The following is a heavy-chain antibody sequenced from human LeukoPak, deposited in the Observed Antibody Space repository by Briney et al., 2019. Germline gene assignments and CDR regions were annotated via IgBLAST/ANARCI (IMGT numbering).Heavy chain of an antibody. CDR2: INHSRST. D-gene: IGHD3-10*01. CDR3: ARYSLLRSQPARSYDY. CDR1: GGSFSGYY. Sequence: PSETLSLTCAVYGGSFSGYYWSWIRQPPGKGLEWIGEINHSRSTNYNPSLKSRVTISVDTSKNQFSLKLSSVTAADTAVYYCARYSLLRSQPARSYDYWGQGTLVTVSS. J-gene: IGHJ4*02. V-gene: IGHV4-34*01.